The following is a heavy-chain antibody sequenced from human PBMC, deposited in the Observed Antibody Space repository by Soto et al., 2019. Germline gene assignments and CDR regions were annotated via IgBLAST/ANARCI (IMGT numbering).Heavy chain of an antibody. CDR2: INPSGGST. V-gene: IGHV1-46*01. D-gene: IGHD3-16*01. Sequence: ASVKVSCKASGYTFTSYYMHWVRQAPGQGLEWMGIINPSGGSTSYAQKFQGRVTMTRNTSISTAYMELSSLRSEDTAVYYCARGGVGGNHDYWGQGTLVTVSS. CDR1: GYTFTSYY. CDR3: ARGGVGGNHDY. J-gene: IGHJ4*02.